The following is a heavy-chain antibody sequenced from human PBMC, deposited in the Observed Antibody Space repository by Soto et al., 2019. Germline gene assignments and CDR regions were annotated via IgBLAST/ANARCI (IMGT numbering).Heavy chain of an antibody. CDR1: GGSISSISYY. Sequence: SETLSLTCTVSGGSISSISYYWGWIRQPPGKGLEWIGSIYYSGSTYYNPSLKSRVTISVDTSKNQFSLKLSSVTAADTAVYYCAREITYYDFWSGLGTYRRYYFDYWGQGTLVTVSS. D-gene: IGHD3-3*01. J-gene: IGHJ4*02. V-gene: IGHV4-39*02. CDR2: IYYSGST. CDR3: AREITYYDFWSGLGTYRRYYFDY.